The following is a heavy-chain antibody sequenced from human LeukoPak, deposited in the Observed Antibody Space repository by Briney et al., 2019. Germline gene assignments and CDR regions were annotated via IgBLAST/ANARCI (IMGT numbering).Heavy chain of an antibody. J-gene: IGHJ5*02. CDR3: ARAGLLWFGEKLNWFDP. Sequence: SETLSLTCTVSGGSISSSSYYWGWIRQPPGKGLEWIGSIYYSGSTYYNPSLKSRVTISVDTSKNQFSLKLSSVTAADTAVYYCARAGLLWFGEKLNWFDPWGQGTLVTVSS. CDR1: GGSISSSSYY. V-gene: IGHV4-39*07. D-gene: IGHD3-10*01. CDR2: IYYSGST.